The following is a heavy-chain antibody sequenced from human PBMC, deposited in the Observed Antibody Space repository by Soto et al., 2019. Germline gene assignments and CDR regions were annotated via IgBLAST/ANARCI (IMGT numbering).Heavy chain of an antibody. J-gene: IGHJ4*01. CDR3: TRLSPGIISARAH. D-gene: IGHD3-16*01. V-gene: IGHV5-10-1*01. CDR2: IDPSDSYT. Sequence: MPGKGLEWMGRIDPSDSYTNYSPSFQGHITISADKSISTAYLQWSSLRASDTAIFFCTRLSPGIISARAHWGRGTVVTISS.